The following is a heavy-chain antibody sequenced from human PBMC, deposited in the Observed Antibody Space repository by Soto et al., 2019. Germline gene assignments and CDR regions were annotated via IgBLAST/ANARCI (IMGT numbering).Heavy chain of an antibody. D-gene: IGHD3-10*01. J-gene: IGHJ6*04. CDR2: IYYSGRA. CDR3: ARGVGFGYYYYHMAL. CDR1: GYSVTSVSDY. V-gene: IGHV4-61*01. Sequence: QVQLQESGTGLVKPSETLSLTCTVSGYSVTSVSDYWSWIRQAPGKGLEWIGYIYYSGRADYNPSFGGGVTISIDTSKNQLSRRLTAVTAADTAVYYCARGVGFGYYYYHMALWGKGPTSTVSS.